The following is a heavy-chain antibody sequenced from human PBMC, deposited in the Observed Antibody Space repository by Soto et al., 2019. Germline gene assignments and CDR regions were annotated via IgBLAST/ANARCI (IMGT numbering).Heavy chain of an antibody. CDR3: ARVSTDTVMVKGYYYYGMDV. Sequence: KTSETLSLTCTVSGGSISSYDWSWIRQPAGKGLEWIGRIYTSGSTNYNRSLKSRVTMSVDTSKNQFSLKLSSVTAADTAVNYCARVSTDTVMVKGYYYYGMDVWGQGTKVTVSS. CDR1: GGSISSYD. CDR2: IYTSGST. D-gene: IGHD5-18*01. J-gene: IGHJ6*02. V-gene: IGHV4-4*07.